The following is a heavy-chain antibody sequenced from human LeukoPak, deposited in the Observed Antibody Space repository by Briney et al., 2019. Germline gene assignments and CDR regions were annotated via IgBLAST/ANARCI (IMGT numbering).Heavy chain of an antibody. V-gene: IGHV3-11*01. CDR1: GFTFSDYY. D-gene: IGHD6-19*01. Sequence: GGSLRLSCAASGFTFSDYYMSWIRQAPGKGLEWVSYISSSGSTIYYADSVKGRFTISRDNAKNSLYLQMNSLRAEDTAVYYCARDLEYSSGWWVSVGPFDYWGQGTLVTVSS. CDR3: ARDLEYSSGWWVSVGPFDY. J-gene: IGHJ4*02. CDR2: ISSSGSTI.